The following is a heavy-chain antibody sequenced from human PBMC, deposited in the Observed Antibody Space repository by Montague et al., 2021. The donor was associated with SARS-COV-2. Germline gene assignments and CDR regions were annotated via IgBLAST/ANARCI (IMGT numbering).Heavy chain of an antibody. J-gene: IGHJ4*02. Sequence: SETLSLTCTVSGDSIRNSEYSWGWVRQPPGNGLVWIGNIYDGGSTFYNPSLKSRVTIFVDTSKNQFSLKLSSVTAVDTAVYYCATRTRYPQNDFGFWGQGTLVTVSS. V-gene: IGHV4-39*01. CDR2: IYDGGST. CDR3: ATRTRYPQNDFGF. D-gene: IGHD1-14*01. CDR1: GDSIRNSEYS.